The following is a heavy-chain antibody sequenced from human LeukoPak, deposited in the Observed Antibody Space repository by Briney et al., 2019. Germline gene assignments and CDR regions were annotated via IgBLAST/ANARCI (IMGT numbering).Heavy chain of an antibody. CDR3: ASPATFDM. J-gene: IGHJ3*02. CDR2: ITSSCGYI. Sequence: GGSLRLSCAASGFTFSSYTMHWVRQAPGKGLEGVSSITSSCGYIEYADSVKGRFTTSRDNAKNSLYMHMNSLRAEATAVYYCASPATFDMWGQGTVVTVSA. V-gene: IGHV3-21*01. CDR1: GFTFSSYT.